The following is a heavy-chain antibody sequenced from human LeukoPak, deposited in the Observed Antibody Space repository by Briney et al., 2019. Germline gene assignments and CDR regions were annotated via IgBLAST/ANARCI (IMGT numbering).Heavy chain of an antibody. J-gene: IGHJ4*02. Sequence: GGSLRLSCAASGFAFNTYAMHWVRQARGKGLEGVTLIWHDGSHKFYIDSVRGRFTISRDNSKNTVYLQMNGLRAEDTAVYYCAGEIFGSGSYPDYWGQGTLVAVSS. CDR2: IWHDGSHK. V-gene: IGHV3-33*01. D-gene: IGHD3-10*01. CDR1: GFAFNTYA. CDR3: AGEIFGSGSYPDY.